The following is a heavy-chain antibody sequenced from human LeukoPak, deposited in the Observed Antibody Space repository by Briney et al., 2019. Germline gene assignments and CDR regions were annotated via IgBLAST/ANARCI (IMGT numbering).Heavy chain of an antibody. J-gene: IGHJ4*02. CDR3: ATVSSGMVERDY. D-gene: IGHD3-10*01. V-gene: IGHV1-24*01. CDR2: FDPEDGET. CDR1: GYTLTELS. Sequence: ASVKVSCKVSGYTLTELSMHWVRQAPGKGREWMGGFDPEDGETIYAQKFQGRVTMTEDTSTDTAYMELSSLRSEDTAVYYWATVSSGMVERDYWGQGTLVTVSS.